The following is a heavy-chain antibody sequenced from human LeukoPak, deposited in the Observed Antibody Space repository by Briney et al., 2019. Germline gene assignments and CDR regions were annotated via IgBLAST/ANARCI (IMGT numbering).Heavy chain of an antibody. CDR1: GGSISSGDYY. D-gene: IGHD6-13*01. CDR2: IYYSGST. Sequence: SETLSLTCTVSGGSISSGDYYWSWLRQPPGKGLEWIGYIYYSGSTYYNPSLKSRVTISVDTSKNQFSLKLSSVTAADTAVYYCARETLAEAPIDYWGQGPLVTVSS. J-gene: IGHJ4*02. CDR3: ARETLAEAPIDY. V-gene: IGHV4-30-4*08.